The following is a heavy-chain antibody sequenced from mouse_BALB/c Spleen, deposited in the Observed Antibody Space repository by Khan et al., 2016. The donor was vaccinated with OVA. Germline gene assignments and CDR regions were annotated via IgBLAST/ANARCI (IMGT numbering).Heavy chain of an antibody. CDR3: ARGNYYGSNSWFAY. J-gene: IGHJ3*01. D-gene: IGHD1-1*01. CDR1: GYSFTDYT. CDR2: INPYNGGT. Sequence: LVESGASMKISCKTSGYSFTDYTLNWVRQSHGKNLEWIGLINPYNGGTTYNQKFKGKATLTVDKSSSTAYMELLSLTSEDSVVYYCARGNYYGSNSWFAYWGQGTLVTVSA. V-gene: IGHV1-18*01.